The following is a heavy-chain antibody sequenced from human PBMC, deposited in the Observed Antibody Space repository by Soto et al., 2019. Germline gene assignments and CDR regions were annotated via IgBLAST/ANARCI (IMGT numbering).Heavy chain of an antibody. D-gene: IGHD6-13*01. CDR3: ASGRAAAGGGHYY. J-gene: IGHJ4*02. Sequence: EVQLVESGGGLVQPGGSLRLSCAASGFTFSSYWMHWVRQAPGKGLVWVSRINSDGSSTSYADSVKGRFTISRDNAKNSLHLQMNSLRAEDTAGYYCASGRAAAGGGHYYWGQGTLVTVSS. V-gene: IGHV3-74*01. CDR2: INSDGSST. CDR1: GFTFSSYW.